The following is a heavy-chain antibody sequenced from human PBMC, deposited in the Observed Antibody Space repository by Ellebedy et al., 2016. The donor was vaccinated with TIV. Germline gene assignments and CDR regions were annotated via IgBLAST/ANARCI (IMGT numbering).Heavy chain of an antibody. D-gene: IGHD5-18*01. V-gene: IGHV3-74*01. J-gene: IGHJ4*02. Sequence: GGSLRLSCAASGFTFSDYYMSWIRQAPGKGLVWVSRISTDGSRTTYADSVKGRFTISRDNAKNTLYLQMNSLRVEDTAVYYCARGCGGYSYGCHFDYWGQGTLVTVSS. CDR3: ARGCGGYSYGCHFDY. CDR1: GFTFSDYY. CDR2: ISTDGSRT.